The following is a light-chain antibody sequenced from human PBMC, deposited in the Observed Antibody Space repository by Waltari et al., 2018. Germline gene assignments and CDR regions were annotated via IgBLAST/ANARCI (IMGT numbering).Light chain of an antibody. V-gene: IGKV2-28*01. CDR2: LAS. CDR3: MQALQTWT. J-gene: IGKJ1*01. CDR1: QSLLHSNGYNY. Sequence: DIVMTQSPLSLPVTPGEPASISCRSSQSLLHSNGYNYLDWYLQKPGQSPQLLIYLASNLASGVPDRFSGSGSGTNFTLKITRVEAEDVGVYYCMQALQTWTFGQGTKVEIK.